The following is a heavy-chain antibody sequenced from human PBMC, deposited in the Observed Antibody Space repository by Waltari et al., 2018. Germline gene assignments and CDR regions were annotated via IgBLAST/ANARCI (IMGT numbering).Heavy chain of an antibody. CDR3: ARDQYYDSYFDY. CDR1: GFTFRSYW. CDR2: IKEDGSEK. D-gene: IGHD3-22*01. V-gene: IGHV3-7*03. J-gene: IGHJ4*02. Sequence: EVQLVESGGGLVQPGGSLRLSCAASGFTFRSYWMSWVRQAPGKGLEWGANIKEDGSEKYYVDSVKGRFTISRDNAKNSLYLQMNSLRAEDTAVYYCARDQYYDSYFDYWGQGTLVTVSS.